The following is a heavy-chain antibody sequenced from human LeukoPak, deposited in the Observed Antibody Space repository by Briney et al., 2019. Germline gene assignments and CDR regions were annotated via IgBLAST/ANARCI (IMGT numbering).Heavy chain of an antibody. Sequence: ASVKVSCKASGGTFSSYAISWVRQAPGQGLEWMGRIIPIFGTANYAQKFQGRVTITTDESTSTAYMELSSLRSEDTAVYYCARTRVLTGSHGYYYYYYMDVWGKGTTVTVSS. CDR1: GGTFSSYA. CDR2: IIPIFGTA. J-gene: IGHJ6*03. V-gene: IGHV1-69*05. D-gene: IGHD3-9*01. CDR3: ARTRVLTGSHGYYYYYYMDV.